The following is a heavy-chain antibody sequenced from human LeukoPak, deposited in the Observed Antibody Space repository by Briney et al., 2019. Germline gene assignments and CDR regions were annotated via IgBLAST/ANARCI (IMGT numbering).Heavy chain of an antibody. CDR1: GGTFSSYA. Sequence: ASVKVSCKASGGTFSSYAISWVRQAPGRGLEWMGRIIPILGIANYAQKFQGRVTITADKSTSTAYMELSSLRSEDTAVYYCARGYCSSTSCYVMDYWGQGTLVTVSS. D-gene: IGHD2-2*01. CDR3: ARGYCSSTSCYVMDY. CDR2: IIPILGIA. V-gene: IGHV1-69*04. J-gene: IGHJ4*02.